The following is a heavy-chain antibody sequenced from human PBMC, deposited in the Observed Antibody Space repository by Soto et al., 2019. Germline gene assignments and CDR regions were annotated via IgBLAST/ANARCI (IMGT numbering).Heavy chain of an antibody. CDR1: GFTFSSYD. CDR3: ARGHDYYDSSGYPSTYWYFDL. V-gene: IGHV3-13*01. D-gene: IGHD3-22*01. CDR2: IGTAGDT. Sequence: EVQLVESGGGLVQPGGSLRLSCAASGFTFSSYDMHWVRQATGKGLEWVSAIGTAGDTYYPGSVKGRFIISRENAKNSLYLQMNSLRAGDTAVYYCARGHDYYDSSGYPSTYWYFDLWGRGTLVTVSS. J-gene: IGHJ2*01.